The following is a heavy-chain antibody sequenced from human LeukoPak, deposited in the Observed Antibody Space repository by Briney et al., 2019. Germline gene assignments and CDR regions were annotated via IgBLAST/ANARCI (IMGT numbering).Heavy chain of an antibody. V-gene: IGHV3-7*01. CDR3: ARENPRGAFDI. CDR2: IRQDGSEK. Sequence: GGSLRLSCAASGFTFSSYWMSWVRQAPGKGLEWVANIRQDGSEKYYVDSVKGRFTISRDNAKNSLYLQMNSLRAEDTAVYYCARENPRGAFDIWGQGTMVTVSS. CDR1: GFTFSSYW. D-gene: IGHD3-10*01. J-gene: IGHJ3*02.